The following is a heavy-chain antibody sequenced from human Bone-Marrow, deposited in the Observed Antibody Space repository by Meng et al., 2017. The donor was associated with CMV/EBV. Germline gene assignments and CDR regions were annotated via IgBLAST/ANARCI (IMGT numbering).Heavy chain of an antibody. CDR1: GAPFSGY. V-gene: IGHV4-34*01. Sequence: QVHLQQGGAGLLKPSETLSLPCGVYGAPFSGYWSWVRQPPGKGLEWIGEITHSGSTNYNVSLKSRVTISIDTSKNQFSLKLSSVTATDTAVYYCAPGFRSWSGSYSSWGQGTLVTVSS. D-gene: IGHD1-26*01. CDR2: ITHSGST. J-gene: IGHJ4*02. CDR3: APGFRSWSGSYSS.